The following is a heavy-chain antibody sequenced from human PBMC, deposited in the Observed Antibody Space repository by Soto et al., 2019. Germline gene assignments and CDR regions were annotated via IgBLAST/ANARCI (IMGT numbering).Heavy chain of an antibody. J-gene: IGHJ4*02. CDR3: ATDHYDYGGNY. D-gene: IGHD4-17*01. V-gene: IGHV1-24*01. CDR1: GYTLTELS. Sequence: TSVKVTCKVPGYTLTELSMHWVRQAPGKGLEWMGGFDPEDGETIYAQKFQGRVTMTEDTSTDTAYMELSSLRSEDTAVYYCATDHYDYGGNYWGQGTLVTVSS. CDR2: FDPEDGET.